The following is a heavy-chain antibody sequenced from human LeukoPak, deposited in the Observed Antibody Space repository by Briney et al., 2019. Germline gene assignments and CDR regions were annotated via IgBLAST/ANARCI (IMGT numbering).Heavy chain of an antibody. CDR3: AREDAAAALDY. Sequence: EASVTVSCKASGYTFTSYYMHWVRQAPGQGLEWMGIINPSGGSTSYAQKFQGRVTMTRDTSTSTVYMELSSLRSDDTAVYYCAREDAAAALDYWGQGTLVTVSS. CDR2: INPSGGST. D-gene: IGHD6-13*01. J-gene: IGHJ4*02. CDR1: GYTFTSYY. V-gene: IGHV1-46*01.